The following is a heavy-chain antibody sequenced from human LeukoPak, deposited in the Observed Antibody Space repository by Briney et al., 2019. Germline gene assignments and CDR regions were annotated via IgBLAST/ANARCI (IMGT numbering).Heavy chain of an antibody. CDR3: ARDSRNYYDSSGFLDY. D-gene: IGHD3-22*01. J-gene: IGHJ4*02. V-gene: IGHV3-21*01. CDR1: EFTFSSYS. Sequence: GGSLRLSCAASEFTFSSYSMNWVRHAPGKGLEWVSSISSSSSYIYYADSVKGRFTISRDNAKNSLYLQMNSLRAEDTAVYYCARDSRNYYDSSGFLDYWGQGTLVTVSS. CDR2: ISSSSSYI.